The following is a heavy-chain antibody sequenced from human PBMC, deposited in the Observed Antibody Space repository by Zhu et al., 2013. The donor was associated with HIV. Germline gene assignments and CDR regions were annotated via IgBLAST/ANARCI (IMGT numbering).Heavy chain of an antibody. J-gene: IGHJ4*02. D-gene: IGHD4-17*01. CDR3: ARDLRWKTRGDRDY. Sequence: EVQLVESGGGLVKPGGSLRLSCAASGFTFSSYSMNWVRQAPGKGLEWVSSISSSSSYIYYADSVKGRFTISRDNAKNSLYLQMNSLRAEDTAVYYCARDLRWKTRGDRDYWGQGTLVTVSS. V-gene: IGHV3-21*01. CDR2: ISSSSSYI. CDR1: GFTFSSYS.